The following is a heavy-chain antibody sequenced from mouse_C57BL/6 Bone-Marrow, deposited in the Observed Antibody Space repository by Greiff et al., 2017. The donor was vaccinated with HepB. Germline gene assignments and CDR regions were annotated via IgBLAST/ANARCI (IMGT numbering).Heavy chain of an antibody. J-gene: IGHJ4*01. V-gene: IGHV10-1*01. Sequence: EVQVVESGGGLVQPKGSLKLSCAASGFSFNTYAMNWVRQAPGKGLEWVARIRSKSNNYATYYADSVKDRFTISRDDSESMLYLQMNNLKTEDTAMYYCVTFYYYGSSYYAMDYWGQGTSVTVSS. CDR1: GFSFNTYA. CDR3: VTFYYYGSSYYAMDY. D-gene: IGHD1-1*01. CDR2: IRSKSNNYAT.